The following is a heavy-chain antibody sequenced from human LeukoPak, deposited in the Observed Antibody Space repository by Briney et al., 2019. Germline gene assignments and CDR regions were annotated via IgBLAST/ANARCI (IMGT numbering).Heavy chain of an antibody. CDR2: ISYDGSNK. Sequence: AGGSLRLSCAASGFTFSSSTMHWVRQAPGKGLEWVAVISYDGSNKYYADSVKGRFTTSRDNSKNTLYLQMNSLRAEDTAVYYCARGLHYYYYGMDVWGQGTTVTVSS. CDR1: GFTFSSST. D-gene: IGHD3-10*01. CDR3: ARGLHYYYYGMDV. V-gene: IGHV3-30-3*01. J-gene: IGHJ6*02.